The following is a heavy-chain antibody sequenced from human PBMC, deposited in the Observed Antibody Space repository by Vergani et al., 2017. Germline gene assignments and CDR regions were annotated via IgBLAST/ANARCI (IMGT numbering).Heavy chain of an antibody. D-gene: IGHD6-19*01. CDR3: ARGDSSGWYGY. CDR2: INHSGST. Sequence: QVRLQQWGAGLLKPSETLSLTCAVYGGSFSGYYWSWIRQPPGKGLEWIGEINHSGSTNYNPSLKSRVTISVDTSKNQFSLKLSSVTAADTAVYYCARGDSSGWYGYWGQGTLVTVSS. CDR1: GGSFSGYY. J-gene: IGHJ4*02. V-gene: IGHV4-34*01.